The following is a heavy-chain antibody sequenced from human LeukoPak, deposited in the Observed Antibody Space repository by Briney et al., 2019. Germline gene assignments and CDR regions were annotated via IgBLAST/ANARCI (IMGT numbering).Heavy chain of an antibody. CDR1: GGSISSGSYY. CDR2: IYTSGST. CDR3: ARSIAVAVDY. D-gene: IGHD6-19*01. Sequence: SETLSLTCTVSGGSISSGSYYWSWIRQPAGKGLEWIGRIYTSGSTNYNPSLKSRVTISVDTSKNQFSLKLSSVTAADTAVYYCARSIAVAVDYWGQGTLVTVSS. J-gene: IGHJ4*02. V-gene: IGHV4-61*02.